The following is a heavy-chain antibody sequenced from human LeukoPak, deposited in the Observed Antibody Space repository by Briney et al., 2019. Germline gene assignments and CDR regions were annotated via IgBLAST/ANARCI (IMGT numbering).Heavy chain of an antibody. CDR3: ARGQSGTAGDWFDP. V-gene: IGHV4-39*07. CDR1: GGSISSASYY. CDR2: IYYSGST. D-gene: IGHD3-10*01. Sequence: PSETLSLTCTVSGGSISSASYYWGWIRQPPGKGLEWIGNIYYSGSTNYNPSLKSRVTISVDTSKNQFSLKLSSVTAADTAVYYCARGQSGTAGDWFDPWGQGTLVTVSS. J-gene: IGHJ5*02.